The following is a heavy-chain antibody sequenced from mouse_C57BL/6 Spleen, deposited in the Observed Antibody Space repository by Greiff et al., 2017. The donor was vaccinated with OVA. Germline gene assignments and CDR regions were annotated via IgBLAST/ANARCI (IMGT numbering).Heavy chain of an antibody. CDR1: GYTFTSYG. Sequence: QVQLQQSGAELARPGASVKLSCKASGYTFTSYGISWVKQRPGQGLEWIGEIYPRSGNTYYNEKFKGKATLTADKSSSTAYMELSSLTSEDSAVYFCARGGGGHERDYWGQGTTLTVSS. CDR2: IYPRSGNT. D-gene: IGHD1-1*02. J-gene: IGHJ2*01. V-gene: IGHV1-81*01. CDR3: ARGGGGHERDY.